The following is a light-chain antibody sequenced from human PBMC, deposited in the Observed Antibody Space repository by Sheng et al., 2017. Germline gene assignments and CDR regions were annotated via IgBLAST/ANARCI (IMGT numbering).Light chain of an antibody. CDR2: GAS. Sequence: EIVLTQSPGTLSLSPGERATLSCRASQSVSSSYLAWYQQKPGQAPRLLIYGASSRATGIPDRFSGRGSGTDFTLTISSLQPEDFGTYYCQQANSFPYTFGQGTKLEMK. J-gene: IGKJ2*01. CDR3: QQANSFPYT. CDR1: QSVSSSY. V-gene: IGKV3-20*01.